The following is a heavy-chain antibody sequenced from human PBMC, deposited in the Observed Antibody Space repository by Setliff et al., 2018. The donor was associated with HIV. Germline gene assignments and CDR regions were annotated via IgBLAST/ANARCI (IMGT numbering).Heavy chain of an antibody. CDR2: IYYSGST. D-gene: IGHD3-22*01. CDR1: GGSITTSTFY. Sequence: SETLSLTCTVSGGSITTSTFYWGWIRQPPGKGLEWIGDIYYSGSTHYNPSLKSRVTISVDTSKNQFSLKLRSVTAADTAVYYCARRPSPYYYYDSSGYSGGNVDYWGRGTLVTVPQ. J-gene: IGHJ4*02. CDR3: ARRPSPYYYYDSSGYSGGNVDY. V-gene: IGHV4-39*01.